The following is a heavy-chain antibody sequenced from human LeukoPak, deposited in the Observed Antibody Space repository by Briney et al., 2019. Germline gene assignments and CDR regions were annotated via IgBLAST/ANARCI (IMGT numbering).Heavy chain of an antibody. CDR2: IYWNDDK. J-gene: IGHJ6*03. CDR1: GFSLSSSGVG. Sequence: SGPTLVNPTQTLTLTCTFSGFSLSSSGVGVGWIRQPPGKALEWLALIYWNDDKRYSPSLKSRLIITQDTSKNQVVLTMTNMDPVDTATYYCAHRLSVATGDYMDVWGKGTTVTVSS. V-gene: IGHV2-5*01. D-gene: IGHD1-14*01. CDR3: AHRLSVATGDYMDV.